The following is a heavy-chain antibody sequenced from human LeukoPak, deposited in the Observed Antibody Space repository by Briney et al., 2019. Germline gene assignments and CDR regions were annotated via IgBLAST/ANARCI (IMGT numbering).Heavy chain of an antibody. CDR1: GYTFTDYY. CDR2: INPNGGGT. V-gene: IGHV1-2*02. Sequence: ASVKVSCKASGYTFTDYYMHWVRQAPGQGLEWMGWINPNGGGTNYAQKFQGRVTMTRDTSISTAYMELSRLRSDDTAVYYCARELDCSGGSCYYYYYYGMDVWGQGTTVTVSS. D-gene: IGHD2-15*01. J-gene: IGHJ6*02. CDR3: ARELDCSGGSCYYYYYYGMDV.